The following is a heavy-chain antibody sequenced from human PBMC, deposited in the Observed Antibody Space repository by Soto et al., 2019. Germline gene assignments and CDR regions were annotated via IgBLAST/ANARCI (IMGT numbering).Heavy chain of an antibody. CDR3: ARDRSVVVVAAPTYYYYGMDV. CDR1: GGTFSSYS. V-gene: IGHV1-69*13. D-gene: IGHD2-15*01. J-gene: IGHJ6*02. Sequence: SVKVSCKASGGTFSSYSISWVRQAPGQGLEWMGGIIPIFGTANYAQKFQGRVTITADESTSTAYMELSSLRSEDTAVYYCARDRSVVVVAAPTYYYYGMDVWGQGTTVTVSS. CDR2: IIPIFGTA.